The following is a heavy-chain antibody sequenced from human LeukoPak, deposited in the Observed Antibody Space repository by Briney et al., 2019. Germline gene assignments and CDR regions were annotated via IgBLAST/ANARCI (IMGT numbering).Heavy chain of an antibody. Sequence: GGSLRLSCAASGFTFSSYSMNLVRQAPGKGLEWVSSISSSSSYIYYADSVKGRFTISRDNAKNSLYLQMNSLRAEDTAVYYCTRDTDCSSTSCYVNALDCWGQGTLVTVSS. D-gene: IGHD2-2*01. CDR3: TRDTDCSSTSCYVNALDC. J-gene: IGHJ4*02. V-gene: IGHV3-21*06. CDR1: GFTFSSYS. CDR2: ISSSSSYI.